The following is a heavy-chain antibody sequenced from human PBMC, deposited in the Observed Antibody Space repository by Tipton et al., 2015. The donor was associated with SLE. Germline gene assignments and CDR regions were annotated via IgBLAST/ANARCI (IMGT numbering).Heavy chain of an antibody. CDR1: GFTFSNYG. V-gene: IGHV3-30*03. Sequence: SLRLSCAASGFTFSNYGMHWVRQAPGKGLEWVAVISYDESNKFYADSVKGRFTISRDNSKNTLYLQMSSPRAEDTALYYCARVGLDYWGQGTLVTVSS. CDR2: ISYDESNK. J-gene: IGHJ4*02. CDR3: ARVGLDY. D-gene: IGHD3-10*01.